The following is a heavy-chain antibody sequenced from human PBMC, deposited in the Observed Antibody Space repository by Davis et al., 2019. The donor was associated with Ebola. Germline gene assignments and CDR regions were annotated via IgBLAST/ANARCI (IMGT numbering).Heavy chain of an antibody. D-gene: IGHD6-19*01. J-gene: IGHJ3*01. CDR2: ISGSGFYM. V-gene: IGHV3-21*01. CDR3: AGGKDSSGWYGDDAFDF. Sequence: GESLKISCEVSTFTFSTYSMNWVRQAPGKGLEWVSSISGSGFYMYYADSVKGRFTISRDNAKNSLYLQLNSPRAEDTAVYYCAGGKDSSGWYGDDAFDFWGQGTMVTVSS. CDR1: TFTFSTYS.